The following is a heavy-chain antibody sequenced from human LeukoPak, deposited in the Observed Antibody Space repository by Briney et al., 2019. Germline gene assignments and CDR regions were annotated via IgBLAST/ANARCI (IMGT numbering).Heavy chain of an antibody. Sequence: GGSLRLSCAASGFTFSSYSMNWVRQAPGKGLELVSSISSSSSYIYYADSVKGRFTISRDNAKNSLYLQMNSLRAEDTAVYYCARDYMVRGVAYFDYWGQGTLVTVSS. D-gene: IGHD3-10*01. CDR3: ARDYMVRGVAYFDY. CDR2: ISSSSSYI. CDR1: GFTFSSYS. J-gene: IGHJ4*02. V-gene: IGHV3-21*01.